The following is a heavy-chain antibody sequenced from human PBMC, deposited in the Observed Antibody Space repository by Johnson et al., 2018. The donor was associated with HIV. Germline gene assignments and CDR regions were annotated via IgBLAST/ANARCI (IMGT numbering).Heavy chain of an antibody. CDR3: ARAIGDGYPGMKAFDI. V-gene: IGHV3-23*04. Sequence: VQLVESGGGVVRPGGSLRLSCAASGFTFDDYGMSWVRQGPGKGLEWVSATTPSGGGTYYADSVKGRFTISRDNSKNTLYLQMNSLRAEDTAVYYCARAIGDGYPGMKAFDIWGQGTMVTVSS. J-gene: IGHJ3*02. CDR2: TTPSGGGT. D-gene: IGHD5-24*01. CDR1: GFTFDDYG.